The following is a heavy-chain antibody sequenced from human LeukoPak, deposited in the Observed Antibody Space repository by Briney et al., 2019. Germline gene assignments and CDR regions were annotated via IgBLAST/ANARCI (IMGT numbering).Heavy chain of an antibody. CDR3: ARVNPTSLSANYYGSSGYST. CDR1: GYTFTGYY. V-gene: IGHV1-2*02. D-gene: IGHD3-22*01. J-gene: IGHJ5*02. Sequence: GSVRVSCEASGYTFTGYYMRWVRQAPGQGLEWVGWIKPNRGGTTYAQTFQGRVTITRYTSISTAYMELSRLRSDDTAVYYCARVNPTSLSANYYGSSGYSTWGQGTLVTVSS. CDR2: IKPNRGGT.